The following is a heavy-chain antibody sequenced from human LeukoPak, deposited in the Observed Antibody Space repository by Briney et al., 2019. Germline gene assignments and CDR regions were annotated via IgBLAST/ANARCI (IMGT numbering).Heavy chain of an antibody. CDR1: GFTLSSYA. CDR2: ISVSDNT. D-gene: IGHD2-21*01. Sequence: GGSLRLSCAASGFTLSSYAMSWVRQAPGKGLEWVSAISVSDNTYHADSVKGRLTISRDSSKNTLYLQMNRLRAEDAAVYYCAKAPVTTCSGAYCYPFDYWGQGTLVTVSS. CDR3: AKAPVTTCSGAYCYPFDY. V-gene: IGHV3-23*01. J-gene: IGHJ4*02.